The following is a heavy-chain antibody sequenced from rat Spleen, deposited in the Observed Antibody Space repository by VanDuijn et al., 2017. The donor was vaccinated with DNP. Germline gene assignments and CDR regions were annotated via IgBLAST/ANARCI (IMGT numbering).Heavy chain of an antibody. CDR1: GFTFSDHN. CDR2: ISYDGSDT. V-gene: IGHV5-7*01. Sequence: VQLVESGGGLVQPGRSLKLSCAASGFTFSDHNMAWVRQAPTRGLEWVALISYDGSDTYYRDSVKGRFTISRDNAKSTLYLQMNSLRSEDTATYYCARLDYWGQGVMVTVSS. J-gene: IGHJ2*01. CDR3: ARLDY.